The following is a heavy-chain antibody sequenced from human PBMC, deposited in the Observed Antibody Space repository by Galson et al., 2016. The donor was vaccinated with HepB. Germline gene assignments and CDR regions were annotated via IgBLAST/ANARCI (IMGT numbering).Heavy chain of an antibody. CDR3: ARPRGYSSSWVDAFDI. D-gene: IGHD6-13*01. CDR1: GLTVSSNY. Sequence: SLRLSCAASGLTVSSNYMSWVRQAPGKGLEWVSVIYSDGRTYYADSVKGRFTISRDNSKNTLYLQMGSLRPEDMAVYYCARPRGYSSSWVDAFDIWGQGTMVTVSS. V-gene: IGHV3-66*04. CDR2: IYSDGRT. J-gene: IGHJ3*02.